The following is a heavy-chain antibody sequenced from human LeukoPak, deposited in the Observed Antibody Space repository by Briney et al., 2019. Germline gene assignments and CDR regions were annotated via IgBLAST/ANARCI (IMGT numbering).Heavy chain of an antibody. CDR1: GFTFSDYY. V-gene: IGHV3-30*03. Sequence: GGSLRLSCAASGFTFSDYYMTWVRQAPGKGLEWVAVISYDGSNKYYADSVKGRFTISRDNSKNTLYLQMNSLRAEDTAVYYCARVVSSGWYSFEYWGQGILVTVSS. D-gene: IGHD6-19*01. CDR2: ISYDGSNK. CDR3: ARVVSSGWYSFEY. J-gene: IGHJ4*02.